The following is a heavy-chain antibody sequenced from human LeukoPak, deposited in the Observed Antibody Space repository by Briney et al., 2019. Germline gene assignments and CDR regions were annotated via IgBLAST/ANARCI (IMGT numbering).Heavy chain of an antibody. D-gene: IGHD6-13*01. V-gene: IGHV3-7*01. CDR1: GFTFSSYW. Sequence: PGGSLRLSCAASGFTFSSYWMSWVRQAPGKGLEWVANMKQDGSEKYYVDSVKGRFTISRDNAKNPLYLQLNSLRAEDTAVYYCAREGITAAADYWGQGTLVTVSS. CDR3: AREGITAAADY. J-gene: IGHJ4*02. CDR2: MKQDGSEK.